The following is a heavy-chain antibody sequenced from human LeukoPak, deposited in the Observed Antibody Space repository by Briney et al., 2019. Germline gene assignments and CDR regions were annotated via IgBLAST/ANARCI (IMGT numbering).Heavy chain of an antibody. Sequence: GGSLRLSCAASAFTFRSYAMSWVRQAPGKGLEWLSVISGSGGSTYYADSVKGRFTISRDSSKNTLYLQMNSLRADDTAVYYCAKWGDYDVLTGYYVSDFWGQGTLVTVSS. CDR1: AFTFRSYA. CDR3: AKWGDYDVLTGYYVSDF. D-gene: IGHD3-9*01. J-gene: IGHJ4*02. V-gene: IGHV3-23*01. CDR2: ISGSGGST.